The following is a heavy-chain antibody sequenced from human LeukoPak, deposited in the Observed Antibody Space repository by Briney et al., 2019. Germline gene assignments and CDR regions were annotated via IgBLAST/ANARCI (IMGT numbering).Heavy chain of an antibody. V-gene: IGHV3-30*18. CDR3: AKEPLGAVAIP. CDR2: ISYDGSNK. J-gene: IGHJ5*02. D-gene: IGHD6-19*01. CDR1: GFTFSSYG. Sequence: PGGSLRLSCAASGFTFSSYGMHWVRQAPGKGLEWVAVISYDGSNKYYADSVKGRFTISRDNSKNTLYLQMNSLRAEDTTVYYCAKEPLGAVAIPWGQGTLVTVSS.